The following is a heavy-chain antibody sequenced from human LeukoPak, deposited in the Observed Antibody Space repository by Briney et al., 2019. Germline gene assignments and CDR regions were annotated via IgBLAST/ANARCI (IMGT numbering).Heavy chain of an antibody. J-gene: IGHJ5*02. CDR2: IKQDGSEK. D-gene: IGHD1-26*01. CDR1: GFTFSNYW. Sequence: GGSLRLSCAASGFTFSNYWMTWVRQAPGKGLEWVANIKQDGSEKYYVDSVKGRFTISRDNAKNSLYLQMNSLRAEDTAVYYCASRSGSYLGWFDPWGQGTLVTVSS. V-gene: IGHV3-7*01. CDR3: ASRSGSYLGWFDP.